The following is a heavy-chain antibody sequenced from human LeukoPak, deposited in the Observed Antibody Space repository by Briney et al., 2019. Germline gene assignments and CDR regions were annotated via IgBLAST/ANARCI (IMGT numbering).Heavy chain of an antibody. CDR1: GFTFSTYN. CDR3: ARDPWGSSSF. J-gene: IGHJ4*02. CDR2: ISSSSDYI. Sequence: PGGSLRLSRAASGFTFSTYNMNWVRQAPGEGLEWVSSISSSSDYIHYADSLKGRFTISRDNAKNSPYLQMNSLRAEDTAVYYCARDPWGSSSFWGQGTLVTVSS. V-gene: IGHV3-21*06. D-gene: IGHD6-6*01.